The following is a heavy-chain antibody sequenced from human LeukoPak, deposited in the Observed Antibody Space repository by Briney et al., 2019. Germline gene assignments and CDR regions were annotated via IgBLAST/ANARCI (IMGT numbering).Heavy chain of an antibody. CDR2: VSYDGSNK. V-gene: IGHV3-30*04. J-gene: IGHJ6*03. Sequence: GGSLRLPCATSGFTFSSYAMHWVRQAPGKGLEWVAVVSYDGSNKYYADSVRGRFTISRDNSKNTLYLRMNSLRAEDTAVYYCAKQGRDWLRDYYYYMDVWGKGTTVTISS. CDR3: AKQGRDWLRDYYYYMDV. D-gene: IGHD3-9*01. CDR1: GFTFSSYA.